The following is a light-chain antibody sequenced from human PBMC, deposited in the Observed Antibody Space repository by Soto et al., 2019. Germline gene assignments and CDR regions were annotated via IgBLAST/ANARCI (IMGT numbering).Light chain of an antibody. J-gene: IGKJ1*01. CDR1: QSVTTY. CDR3: QQYDKWPRT. Sequence: EVVLTQSSVTLSLSTGERATLSCRASQSVTTYLAWYQQKPGQAPRLLIYDASNRATGIPARFSGSGSGTEFTLTISNLQSEDFAVYHCQQYDKWPRTFGQGTKVDIK. V-gene: IGKV3-11*01. CDR2: DAS.